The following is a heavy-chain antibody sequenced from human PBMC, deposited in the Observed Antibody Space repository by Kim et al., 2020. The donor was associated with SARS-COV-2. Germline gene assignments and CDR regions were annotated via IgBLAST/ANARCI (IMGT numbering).Heavy chain of an antibody. Sequence: GGSLRLSCAASGFTFSSYGMHWVRQAPGKGLEWVAVISYDGSNKYYADSVKGRFTISRDNSKNTLYLQMNSLRAEDTAVYYCAKVRDTAMALAHFDYWG. CDR1: GFTFSSYG. CDR2: ISYDGSNK. CDR3: AKVRDTAMALAHFDY. V-gene: IGHV3-30*18. J-gene: IGHJ4*01. D-gene: IGHD5-18*01.